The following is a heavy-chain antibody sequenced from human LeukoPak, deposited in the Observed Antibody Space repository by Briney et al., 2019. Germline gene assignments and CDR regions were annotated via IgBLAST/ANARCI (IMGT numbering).Heavy chain of an antibody. J-gene: IGHJ4*02. CDR3: ARGVAATGPRSYPFDY. V-gene: IGHV3-30*14. CDR2: ISYDGSNK. Sequence: PGGSLRLSCAASGFTFSSYAMHWVRQAPGKGLEWVAVISYDGSNKYYADSVKGRFTISRDNSKNTLYLQMNSLRAEDTAVYYCARGVAATGPRSYPFDYWGQGTLVTVSS. CDR1: GFTFSSYA. D-gene: IGHD6-13*01.